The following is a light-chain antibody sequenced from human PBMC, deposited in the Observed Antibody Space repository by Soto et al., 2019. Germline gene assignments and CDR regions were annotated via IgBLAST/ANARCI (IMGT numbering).Light chain of an antibody. J-gene: IGKJ3*01. Sequence: EIVLTQSPGTLSLSPGERATLSCRASQSVSSSYLAWYQQKPGQAPRLLIYGASSMATGIPDRFSGSGSGTDFPLTISRLEPEYFAVYYCQQYGSSPTFGPGTKVDIK. CDR2: GAS. CDR3: QQYGSSPT. CDR1: QSVSSSY. V-gene: IGKV3-20*01.